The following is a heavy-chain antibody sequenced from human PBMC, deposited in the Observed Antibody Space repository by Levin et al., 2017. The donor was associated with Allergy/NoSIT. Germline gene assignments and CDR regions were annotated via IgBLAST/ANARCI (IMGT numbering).Heavy chain of an antibody. CDR1: GFTFSSYA. Sequence: GGSLRLSCAASGFTFSSYAMSWVRQAPGKGLEWVSAISGSGASTYYTDSVKGRFTISRDNFKNTLYLQMNSLRAEDTALYYCAKLSCSSTSCNSPPRNWFDPWGQGTLVTVSS. CDR2: ISGSGAST. J-gene: IGHJ5*02. V-gene: IGHV3-23*01. CDR3: AKLSCSSTSCNSPPRNWFDP. D-gene: IGHD2-2*01.